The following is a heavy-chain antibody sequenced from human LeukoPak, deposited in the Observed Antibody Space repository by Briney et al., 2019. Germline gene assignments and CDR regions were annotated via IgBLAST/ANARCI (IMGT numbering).Heavy chain of an antibody. CDR1: GGSISSYY. J-gene: IGHJ6*02. CDR3: ARQGFAFYRYHGMDV. D-gene: IGHD3-10*01. V-gene: IGHV4-59*01. Sequence: SETLSLTCTVSGGSISSYYWSWIRQPPGKGLEWIGYISYSGSTNYSPSLKSRVTISVDTSKDQFSLKLSSVTAADTAVYYCARQGFAFYRYHGMDVWGQGTTVTVSS. CDR2: ISYSGST.